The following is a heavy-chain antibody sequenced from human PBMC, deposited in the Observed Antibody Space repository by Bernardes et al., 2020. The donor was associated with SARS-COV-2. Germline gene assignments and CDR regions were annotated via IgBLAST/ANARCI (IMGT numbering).Heavy chain of an antibody. Sequence: SETLSLTCTVSGDSISSSTYYWGWIRQPPGKGLEWIGSFYYSGSTYYNPSLKSRVTISVDTSKNQFSLKLRSVTAADTAVYHCARHGGIAAAGVVAYGMDVWGQGTTVTVSS. CDR1: GDSISSSTYY. CDR2: FYYSGST. CDR3: ARHGGIAAAGVVAYGMDV. D-gene: IGHD6-13*01. J-gene: IGHJ6*02. V-gene: IGHV4-39*01.